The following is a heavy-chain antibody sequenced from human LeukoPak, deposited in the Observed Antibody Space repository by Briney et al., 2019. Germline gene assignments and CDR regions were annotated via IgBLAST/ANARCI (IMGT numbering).Heavy chain of an antibody. CDR1: GFIFSLYC. CDR2: ICPDGTGI. CDR3: VRDFRSADY. V-gene: IGHV3-74*01. J-gene: IGHJ4*02. Sequence: GESLRLSCAASGFIFSLYCMHWVRQAPGKGPMWVSRICPDGTGISYADSVKARFTTSRDNAKNTVYLQMNGLREEDTAVYYCVRDFRSADYWGQGTLVTVSS.